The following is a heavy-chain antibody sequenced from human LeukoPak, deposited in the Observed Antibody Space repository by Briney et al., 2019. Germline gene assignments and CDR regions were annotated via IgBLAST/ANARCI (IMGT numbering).Heavy chain of an antibody. CDR1: GFTFSSYA. CDR3: ARENSGYYDSSGYYNYFDY. Sequence: HPGGSLRLSCAASGFTFSSYAMHWVRQAPGKGLEWVAVISYDGSNKYYADSVKGRFTISRDNSKNTLYLQMNSPRAEDTAVYYCARENSGYYDSSGYYNYFDYWGQGTLVTVSS. J-gene: IGHJ4*02. D-gene: IGHD3-22*01. CDR2: ISYDGSNK. V-gene: IGHV3-30*04.